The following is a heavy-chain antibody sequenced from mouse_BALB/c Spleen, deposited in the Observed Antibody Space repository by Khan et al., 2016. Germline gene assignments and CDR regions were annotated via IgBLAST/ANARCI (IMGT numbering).Heavy chain of an antibody. V-gene: IGHV1-5*01. CDR3: TRVIPTGLSWFAY. J-gene: IGHJ3*01. D-gene: IGHD2-4*01. CDR2: IHPGNSDT. Sequence: VQLKQSGTVLARPGASVKMSCKASGYTFTSYWMHWGKQRPGQGLEWIGAIHPGNSDTSYNKKFKGKVKLTAVTSTSTAYMELSRLTNEVSAVYSCTRVIPTGLSWFAYCGQGTLVTVSS. CDR1: GYTFTSYW.